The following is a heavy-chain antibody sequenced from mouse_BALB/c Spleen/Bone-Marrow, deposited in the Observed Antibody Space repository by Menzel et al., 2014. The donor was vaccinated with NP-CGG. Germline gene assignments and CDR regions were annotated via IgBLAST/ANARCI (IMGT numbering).Heavy chain of an antibody. CDR1: GFTFSSYA. CDR2: ISSGGSYT. CDR3: ARRGYGNYVGYAMDY. D-gene: IGHD2-10*02. J-gene: IGHJ4*01. V-gene: IGHV5-9-3*01. Sequence: DVHLVESGRGLVKPGGSLKLSCAASGFTFSSYAMSWVRQTPEKRLEWVATISSGGSYTYYPDSVKGRFTISRDNAKNTLYLQMSSLRSEDTAMYYCARRGYGNYVGYAMDYWGQGTSVTVSS.